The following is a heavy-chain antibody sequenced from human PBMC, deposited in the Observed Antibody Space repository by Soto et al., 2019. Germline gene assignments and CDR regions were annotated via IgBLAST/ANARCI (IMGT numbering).Heavy chain of an antibody. J-gene: IGHJ4*02. D-gene: IGHD6-19*01. V-gene: IGHV3-33*01. CDR3: ARTNSSGFYFDY. Sequence: GGSLRLSCAASGFTFSSYGMHWVRQAPGKGLEWVAVIWHDGSNKYYADSVKGRFTISRDNSKNTLYLQMNRLRAEDTAVYYCARTNSSGFYFDYWGQGTLVTVSS. CDR2: IWHDGSNK. CDR1: GFTFSSYG.